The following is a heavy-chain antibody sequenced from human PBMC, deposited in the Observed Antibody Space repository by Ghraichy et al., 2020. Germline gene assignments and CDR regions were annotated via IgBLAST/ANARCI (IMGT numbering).Heavy chain of an antibody. CDR2: ISTSNSYK. CDR3: ARGGRFLEWLSHGMDV. CDR1: GFTFSSFS. J-gene: IGHJ6*02. D-gene: IGHD3-3*01. V-gene: IGHV3-21*01. Sequence: GGSLRLSCAASGFTFSSFSMNWVRQAQGKGLEWVSSISTSNSYKYYADSVKGRFTISRDNAKNSLDLQMNSLRADDSAVYYCARGGRFLEWLSHGMDVWGQGTTVTVSS.